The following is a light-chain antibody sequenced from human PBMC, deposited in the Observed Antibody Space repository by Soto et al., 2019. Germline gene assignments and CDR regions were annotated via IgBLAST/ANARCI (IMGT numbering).Light chain of an antibody. J-gene: IGKJ4*01. Sequence: DIQMTQSPSTLYASVGDSVTITCRASQSISSWLAWYQQKPGQATKFLIFDASSFIIGVTSRFSGSGSGTEFTLTIRSLQPDDFAAYYCQQYNSSSRLTFRGGTKVEIK. V-gene: IGKV1-5*01. CDR2: DAS. CDR1: QSISSW. CDR3: QQYNSSSRLT.